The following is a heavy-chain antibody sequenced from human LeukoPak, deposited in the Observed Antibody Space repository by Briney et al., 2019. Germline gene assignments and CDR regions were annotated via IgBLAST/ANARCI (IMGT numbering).Heavy chain of an antibody. CDR3: ARAPHDRYSYGY. Sequence: SETLSLTCTVSGGSISSSSYYWGWIRQPPGKGLEWIGSIFYSGSTYYNPSLKSRVTISVDTSKNQFSLKLSSVTAADTAVYYCARAPHDRYSYGYWGQGTLVTVSS. D-gene: IGHD5-18*01. J-gene: IGHJ4*02. CDR1: GGSISSSSYY. V-gene: IGHV4-39*07. CDR2: IFYSGST.